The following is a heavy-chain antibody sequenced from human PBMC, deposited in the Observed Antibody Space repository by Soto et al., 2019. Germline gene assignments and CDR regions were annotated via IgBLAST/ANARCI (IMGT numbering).Heavy chain of an antibody. CDR2: IYTSGST. V-gene: IGHV4-4*07. Sequence: SETLSLTCTVSGGSISSYYWSWIRQPAGKGLEWIGRIYTSGSTNYNPSLKSRVTMSVDTSKNQFSLKLTSMTAADTAMYYCARMRAAGTFDYWGQGTLVTVSP. CDR3: ARMRAAGTFDY. D-gene: IGHD6-13*01. J-gene: IGHJ4*02. CDR1: GGSISSYY.